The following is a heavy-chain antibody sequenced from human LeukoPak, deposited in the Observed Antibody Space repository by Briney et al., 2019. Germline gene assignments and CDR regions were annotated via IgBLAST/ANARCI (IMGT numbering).Heavy chain of an antibody. CDR2: ISAYNGNT. CDR1: GGTFSSYA. J-gene: IGHJ6*03. Sequence: GASVKVSCKASGGTFSSYAISWVRQAPGQGLEWMGWISAYNGNTNYAQKLQGRVTMTTDTSTSTAYMELRSLRSDDTAVYYCARTKSAAPYYYYYMDVWGKGTTVTVSS. CDR3: ARTKSAAPYYYYYMDV. V-gene: IGHV1-18*01.